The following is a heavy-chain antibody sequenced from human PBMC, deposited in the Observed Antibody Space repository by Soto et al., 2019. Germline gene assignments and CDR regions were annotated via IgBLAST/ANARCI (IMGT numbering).Heavy chain of an antibody. CDR1: GGSFSGYY. Sequence: QVQLQQWGAGLLKPSETLSLTCAVYGGSFSGYYWSWIRQPPGKGLEWIGEINHSGSTNYNPSLKSRVTLSVDTSKNQFSLKLSSVTAADTAVYYCATSLWFGELSVDYWGQGTLVTVSS. J-gene: IGHJ4*02. V-gene: IGHV4-34*01. D-gene: IGHD3-10*01. CDR2: INHSGST. CDR3: ATSLWFGELSVDY.